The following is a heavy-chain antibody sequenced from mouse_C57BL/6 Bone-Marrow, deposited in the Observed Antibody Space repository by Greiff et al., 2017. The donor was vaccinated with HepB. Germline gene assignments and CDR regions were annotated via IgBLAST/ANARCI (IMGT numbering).Heavy chain of an antibody. CDR1: GFTFSDYY. CDR2: INYDGSST. Sequence: EVQVVESEGGLVQPGSSMKLSCTASGFTFSDYYMAWVRQVPEKGLEWVANINYDGSSTYYLDSLKSRFIISRDNAKNILYLQMSSLKSEDTATYYCAREGYYYGSSHWYFDVWGTGTTVTVSS. CDR3: AREGYYYGSSHWYFDV. D-gene: IGHD1-1*01. V-gene: IGHV5-16*01. J-gene: IGHJ1*03.